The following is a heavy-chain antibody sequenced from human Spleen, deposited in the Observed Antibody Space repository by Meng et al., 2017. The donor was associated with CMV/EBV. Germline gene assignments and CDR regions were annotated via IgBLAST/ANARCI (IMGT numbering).Heavy chain of an antibody. V-gene: IGHV3-53*01. CDR1: GFTVSREC. J-gene: IGHJ4*02. D-gene: IGHD7-27*01. CDR3: AREMGTGY. CDR2: IYSGGST. Sequence: GESLKISCAASGFTVSRECMSWVRQAPGKGLEWVSVIYSGGSTYYADSVKGRFTISRDNSKNTLYLQMNSLRAEDTAVYYCAREMGTGYWGQGTLVTVSS.